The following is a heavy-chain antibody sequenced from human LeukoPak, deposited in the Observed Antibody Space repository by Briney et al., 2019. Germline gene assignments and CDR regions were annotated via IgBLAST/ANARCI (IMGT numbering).Heavy chain of an antibody. J-gene: IGHJ4*02. Sequence: GGSLRLSCAASGFTFSSYSMNWVRQAPGKGMEWVSYISSSSSTMYYADSVKGRFTVSRDNAKNSLYLQMNSLRAEDTAVYYCARDLCTNTICSFDYWGQGTLVTVSS. V-gene: IGHV3-48*01. D-gene: IGHD2-2*01. CDR1: GFTFSSYS. CDR2: ISSSSSTM. CDR3: ARDLCTNTICSFDY.